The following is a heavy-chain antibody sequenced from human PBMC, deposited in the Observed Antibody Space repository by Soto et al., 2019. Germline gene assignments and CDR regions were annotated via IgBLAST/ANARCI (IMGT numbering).Heavy chain of an antibody. D-gene: IGHD6-19*01. CDR2: INPSGGST. J-gene: IGHJ4*02. CDR3: AGSSGWDEIDY. Sequence: ASVKVSCKASGYTFTSYGISWVRQAPGQGLEWMGIINPSGGSTSYAQKFQGRVTMTRDTSTSTVYMELSSLRSEDTAVYYCAGSSGWDEIDYWGQGTLVTVSS. CDR1: GYTFTSYG. V-gene: IGHV1-46*01.